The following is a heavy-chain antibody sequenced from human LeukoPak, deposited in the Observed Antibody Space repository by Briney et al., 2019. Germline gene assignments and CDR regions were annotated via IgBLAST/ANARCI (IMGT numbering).Heavy chain of an antibody. CDR1: GGSISSGDYY. CDR3: ARDMGYYGSGSYVY. Sequence: SQTLSLTCTVSGGSISSGDYYWRWIRQPPGKGLEWIGYIYYSGSTYYNPSLKSRVTISVDTSKNQFSLKLSSVTAADTAVYYCARDMGYYGSGSYVYWGQGTLVTVSS. J-gene: IGHJ4*02. CDR2: IYYSGST. D-gene: IGHD3-10*01. V-gene: IGHV4-30-4*08.